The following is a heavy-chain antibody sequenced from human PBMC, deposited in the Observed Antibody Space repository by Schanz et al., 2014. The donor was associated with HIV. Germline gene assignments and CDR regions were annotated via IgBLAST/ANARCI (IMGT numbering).Heavy chain of an antibody. D-gene: IGHD5-12*01. J-gene: IGHJ5*02. Sequence: QVQLVQSGAEVKKPGSSVQVSCQASGGSFSSFSITWVRQAPGQGLEWMGWVKPYSGETKFARKFQGRVTMTRDTPINTAYMEFSRLRSDDTTVYYCTRSRYELHWLDLWGQGTLVTVSS. V-gene: IGHV1-2*02. CDR2: VKPYSGET. CDR1: GGSFSSFS. CDR3: TRSRYELHWLDL.